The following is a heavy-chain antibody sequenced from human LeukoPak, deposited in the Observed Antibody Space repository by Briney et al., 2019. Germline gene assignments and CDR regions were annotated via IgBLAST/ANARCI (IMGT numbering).Heavy chain of an antibody. V-gene: IGHV3-7*01. CDR2: IKRDGSAI. D-gene: IGHD2-21*01. J-gene: IGHJ3*02. Sequence: PGGSLRLSCAASGFTVSSNYMSWVRQAPGKGLEWVANIKRDGSAIHYVDSVKGRFTISRDNARNSLYLQMDSLRAEDTAVYYCARDFNPSCGDNCYLDAFDIWGQGTMVTVSS. CDR3: ARDFNPSCGDNCYLDAFDI. CDR1: GFTVSSNY.